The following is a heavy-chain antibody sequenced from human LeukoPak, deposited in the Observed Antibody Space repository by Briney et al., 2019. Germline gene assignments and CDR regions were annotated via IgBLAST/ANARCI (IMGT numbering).Heavy chain of an antibody. CDR2: IKPEGIEK. J-gene: IGHJ4*02. D-gene: IGHD2-21*01. Sequence: GGSLRLSCATSGFTFSDYWMSWVRQAPGKGLEWVANIKPEGIEKYCVESVKGRFTISRDNVKNSVFLEMNSLTAEDTAVYFCARDGIDYWGQGTLVTVSS. V-gene: IGHV3-7*01. CDR3: ARDGIDY. CDR1: GFTFSDYW.